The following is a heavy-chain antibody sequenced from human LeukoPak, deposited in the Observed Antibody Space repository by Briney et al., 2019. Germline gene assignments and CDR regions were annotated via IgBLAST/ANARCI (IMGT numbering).Heavy chain of an antibody. D-gene: IGHD6-13*01. CDR3: ARGWGIQVGGHY. Sequence: ASVKVSCKASGYTFTSYDIYWVRQATGQGLEWMGWMNPNSGDTDYAQKFQGRVTMTRDTSISTAYMDLSSLRSEDTAMYFCARGWGIQVGGHYWGQGTLVTVSS. CDR2: MNPNSGDT. V-gene: IGHV1-8*01. J-gene: IGHJ4*02. CDR1: GYTFTSYD.